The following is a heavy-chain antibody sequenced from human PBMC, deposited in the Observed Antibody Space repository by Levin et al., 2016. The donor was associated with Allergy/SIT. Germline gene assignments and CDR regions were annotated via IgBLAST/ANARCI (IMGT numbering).Heavy chain of an antibody. CDR2: IYYSGST. V-gene: IGHV4-59*01. J-gene: IGHJ3*02. CDR3: ARVVTRGAFDI. Sequence: RQAPGKGLEWIGYIYYSGSTNYNPSLKSRVTISVDTSKNQFSLKLSSVTAADTAVYYCARVVTRGAFDIWGQGTMVTVSS. D-gene: IGHD4-23*01.